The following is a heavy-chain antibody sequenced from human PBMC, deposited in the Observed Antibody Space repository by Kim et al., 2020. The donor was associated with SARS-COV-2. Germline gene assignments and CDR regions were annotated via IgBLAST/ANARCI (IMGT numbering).Heavy chain of an antibody. CDR1: GLSFTSYW. CDR3: ARSKYSSAWYGFDH. D-gene: IGHD6-19*01. J-gene: IGHJ4*02. V-gene: IGHV5-51*01. Sequence: GESLKISCEGSGLSFTSYWIAWVRQTPGKGLEWMGIIWPGDSDTTYSPSFQGQVTISADESLNTAYLQWSTLKASDSGIYYCARSKYSSAWYGFDHWGQGTLVTVSS. CDR2: IWPGDSDT.